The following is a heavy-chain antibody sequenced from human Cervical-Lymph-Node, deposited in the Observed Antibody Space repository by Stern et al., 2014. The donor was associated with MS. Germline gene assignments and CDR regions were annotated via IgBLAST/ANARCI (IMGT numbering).Heavy chain of an antibody. J-gene: IGHJ4*02. D-gene: IGHD4-17*01. V-gene: IGHV1-18*01. Sequence: QMQLVQSGAEVKKPGASVKVSCKAAGYTFSSYGITWVRRAPGQGLEWMGWISAYNGQTSYLQKLQGRVTMTTDTSTNTAYMDLRSLRSDDTAVYYCARGGRSNSDYGDYAPDYWGQGTLVTVSS. CDR3: ARGGRSNSDYGDYAPDY. CDR2: ISAYNGQT. CDR1: GYTFSSYG.